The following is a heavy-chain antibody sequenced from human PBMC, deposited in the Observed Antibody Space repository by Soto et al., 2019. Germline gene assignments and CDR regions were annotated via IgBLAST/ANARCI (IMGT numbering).Heavy chain of an antibody. CDR3: ARGIATGLLDP. Sequence: QVQLVQSGAEVKKPGASVKISCKASGYTFTRYTMNWVRQAPGQRLEWMGWINPDNGNTKSSQKFQDRVIITRDTSASTAYTDLSSLRTEGTAVYYCARGIATGLLDPWGQGTLVTVSS. CDR2: INPDNGNT. V-gene: IGHV1-3*01. J-gene: IGHJ5*02. D-gene: IGHD2-15*01. CDR1: GYTFTRYT.